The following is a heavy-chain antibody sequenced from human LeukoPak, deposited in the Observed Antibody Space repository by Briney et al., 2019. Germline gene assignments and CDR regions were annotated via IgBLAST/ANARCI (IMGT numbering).Heavy chain of an antibody. CDR2: INPNSGGT. Sequence: SVKVSCKASGYTFTGYYMHWVRQAPGQGLEWMGWINPNSGGTNYAQKFQGRVTMTRDTSISTAYMELSRLRSDDTAVYYCATTPGATGTTAFFDYWGRGTLVTVSS. D-gene: IGHD1-1*01. V-gene: IGHV1-2*02. J-gene: IGHJ4*02. CDR1: GYTFTGYY. CDR3: ATTPGATGTTAFFDY.